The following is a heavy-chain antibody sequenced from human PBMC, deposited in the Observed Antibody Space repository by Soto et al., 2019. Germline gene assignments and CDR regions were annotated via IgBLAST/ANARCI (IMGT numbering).Heavy chain of an antibody. CDR3: AKDGLVSGVGRDRYYYGMDV. CDR1: GFTFSSYA. CDR2: ISGSGGST. V-gene: IGHV3-23*01. J-gene: IGHJ6*02. Sequence: GGSLRLSCAASGFTFSSYAMSWVRQAPGKGLEWVSAISGSGGSTYYADSVKGRFTISRDNSKNTLYLQMNSLRAEDTAVYYCAKDGLVSGVGRDRYYYGMDVWGQGTTVTVSS. D-gene: IGHD2-21*01.